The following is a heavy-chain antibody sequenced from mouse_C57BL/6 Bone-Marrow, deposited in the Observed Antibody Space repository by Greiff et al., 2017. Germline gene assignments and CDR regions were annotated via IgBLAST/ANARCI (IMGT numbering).Heavy chain of an antibody. D-gene: IGHD1-1*01. V-gene: IGHV3-2*02. Sequence: EVQLQESGPGLVKPSQSLSLTCTVTGYSITSDYAWNWIRQFPGNKLEWMGYISYSGSTSYNPSLKSRISITRDTSKNQFFLQLNSVTTEDTATYYCARDYYEAMDYWGQGTSVTVSA. CDR2: ISYSGST. CDR3: ARDYYEAMDY. J-gene: IGHJ4*01. CDR1: GYSITSDYA.